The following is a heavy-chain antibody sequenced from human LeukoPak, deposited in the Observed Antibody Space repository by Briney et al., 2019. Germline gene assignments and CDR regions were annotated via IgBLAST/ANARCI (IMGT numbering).Heavy chain of an antibody. CDR3: AREPGYCSGGSCYHYYGMYL. V-gene: IGHV4-59*01. Sequence: SETLSLTCTVSDGSISTYYRNWIRQPPGKGLEWIGYISYSGGTSYNPSLKSRVTVSLDTSKNQFSLKVSSVTAADTAVYYCAREPGYCSGGSCYHYYGMYLLGQGTTVTVSS. CDR2: ISYSGGT. J-gene: IGHJ6*02. CDR1: DGSISTYY. D-gene: IGHD2-15*01.